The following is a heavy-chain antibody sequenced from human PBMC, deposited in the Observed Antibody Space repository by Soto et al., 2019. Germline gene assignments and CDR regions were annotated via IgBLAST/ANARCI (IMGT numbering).Heavy chain of an antibody. CDR3: ARGGYGDSHAEYSQH. J-gene: IGHJ1*01. D-gene: IGHD4-17*01. V-gene: IGHV3-30-3*01. CDR2: ISYDGSSK. Sequence: QVQLVESGGGVVQPGRSLRLSCAASGFTFSNYGMHWVRQAPGKGLEWGAVISYDGSSKDYADSVKGRFTISRDNSKNTLYLQMNSLRVEDTAVYYCARGGYGDSHAEYSQHWGQGTLVTVSS. CDR1: GFTFSNYG.